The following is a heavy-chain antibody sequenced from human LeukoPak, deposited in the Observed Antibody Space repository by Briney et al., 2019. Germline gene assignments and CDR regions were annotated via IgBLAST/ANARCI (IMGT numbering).Heavy chain of an antibody. CDR3: ARAYSRSWQIYYYYYGMDV. D-gene: IGHD6-13*01. CDR2: IKQDGSEK. V-gene: IGHV3-7*01. Sequence: PGGSLRISCAASGFTFSSYWMSWVRQAPGKGLEWVANIKQDGSEKYYVDSVKGRFTISRDNAKNSLYLQMNSLRAEDTAVYYCARAYSRSWQIYYYYYGMDVWGQGTTVTVSS. J-gene: IGHJ6*02. CDR1: GFTFSSYW.